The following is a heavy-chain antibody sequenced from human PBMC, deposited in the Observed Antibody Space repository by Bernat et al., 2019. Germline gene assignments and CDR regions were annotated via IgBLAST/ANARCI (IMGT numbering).Heavy chain of an antibody. Sequence: QVQLQESGPGLVKPSETLSLTCTVSGGSVSSGSYYWSWIRQPPGKGLEWIGYIYYSGSTNYNPSLKSRVTISVDTSKNQVSLKLSSVTAADTDVYYCARLVVVAATPSYYYYYGMDVWGQGTTVTVSS. CDR1: GGSVSSGSYY. V-gene: IGHV4-61*01. CDR2: IYYSGST. J-gene: IGHJ6*02. D-gene: IGHD2-15*01. CDR3: ARLVVVAATPSYYYYYGMDV.